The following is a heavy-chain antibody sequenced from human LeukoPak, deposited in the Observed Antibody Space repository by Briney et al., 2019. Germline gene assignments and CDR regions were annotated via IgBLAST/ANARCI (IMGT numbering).Heavy chain of an antibody. J-gene: IGHJ4*02. D-gene: IGHD3-22*01. V-gene: IGHV4-31*03. Sequence: PSETLSLTCTVSGGSISSGGYYWSWIRQHPGKGLEWIGYIYYSGSTYYNPSLKSRVTISVDTSKNQFSLKLSSVTAADTAVYYCAGGALYYDSLAIDYWGQGTLVTVSS. CDR3: AGGALYYDSLAIDY. CDR2: IYYSGST. CDR1: GGSISSGGYY.